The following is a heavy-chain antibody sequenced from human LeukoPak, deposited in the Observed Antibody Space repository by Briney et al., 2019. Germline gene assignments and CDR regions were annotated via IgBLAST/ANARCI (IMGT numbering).Heavy chain of an antibody. CDR3: ARGYYYDSSGYYH. CDR1: GYTFTGYY. Sequence: ASVKVSCKASGYTFTGYYMHWVRQATGQGLEWMGWINPNSGGTNYAQKFQGRVTMTRDTSISTAYMELSRLRSDDTAVYYCARGYYYDSSGYYHWGQGTLVTLSS. J-gene: IGHJ1*01. D-gene: IGHD3-22*01. CDR2: INPNSGGT. V-gene: IGHV1-2*02.